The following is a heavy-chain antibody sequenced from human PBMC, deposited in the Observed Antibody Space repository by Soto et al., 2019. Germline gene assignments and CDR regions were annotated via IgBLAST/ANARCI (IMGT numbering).Heavy chain of an antibody. D-gene: IGHD2-2*01. CDR3: ARGRASYCSSTSCYGYYYYGMDV. CDR1: GYTFTSYG. CDR2: IRAYNGNT. V-gene: IGHV1-18*01. Sequence: QVQLVQSGAEVKKPGDTLKVSCKASGYTFTSYGISWVRQAPGQGLEWMGWIRAYNGNTNYAQKLQGRVTMTTDTSTSTAYMELRSLRSDDTAVYYCARGRASYCSSTSCYGYYYYGMDVWGQGTTVTVSS. J-gene: IGHJ6*02.